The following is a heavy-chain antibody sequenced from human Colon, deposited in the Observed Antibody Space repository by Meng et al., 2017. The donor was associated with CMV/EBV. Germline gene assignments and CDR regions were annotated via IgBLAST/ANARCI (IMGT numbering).Heavy chain of an antibody. CDR2: IKSKIDGEKI. CDR3: TTLLRGF. CDR1: GFTFTNAA. D-gene: IGHD2-15*01. Sequence: LGLSCAASGFTFTNAAMTWVRQASGKGLGWIGRIKSKIDGEKIDYAAPARGRFAISRDDSKATVYLQIDTLEIEDTGMYYCTTLLRGFWGQGTLVTVSS. V-gene: IGHV3-15*01. J-gene: IGHJ4*02.